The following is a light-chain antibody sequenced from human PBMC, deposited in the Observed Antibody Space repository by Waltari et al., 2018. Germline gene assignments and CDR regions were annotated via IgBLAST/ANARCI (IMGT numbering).Light chain of an antibody. CDR2: AAS. CDR1: QSISSY. J-gene: IGKJ1*01. Sequence: DIQMTQSPSSLSASVGDRVTIPCRASQSISSYLNWYQQKPGKAPKLLIYAASSVQSGVPSRFSGSGSGTDFTLTISSLQPEDFATYYCQQSYSSWTFGQGTKVEIK. V-gene: IGKV1-39*01. CDR3: QQSYSSWT.